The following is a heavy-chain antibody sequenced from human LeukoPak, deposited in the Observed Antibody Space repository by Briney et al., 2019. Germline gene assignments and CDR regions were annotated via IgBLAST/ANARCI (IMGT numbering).Heavy chain of an antibody. CDR3: AIGIAAAGIGGYYCYMDV. D-gene: IGHD6-13*01. J-gene: IGHJ6*03. CDR1: GYTFTGYY. V-gene: IGHV1-2*02. Sequence: ASVKVSCKASGYTFTGYYMHWVRQAPGQGLEWMGWINPNSGGTNYAQKFQGRVTMTRDTSISTAYMELSRLRSDDTAVYYCAIGIAAAGIGGYYCYMDVWGKGTTVTVSS. CDR2: INPNSGGT.